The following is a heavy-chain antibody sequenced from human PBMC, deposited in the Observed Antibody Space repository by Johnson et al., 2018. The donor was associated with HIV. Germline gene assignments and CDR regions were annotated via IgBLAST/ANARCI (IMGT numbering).Heavy chain of an antibody. Sequence: QVQLVESGGGVVQPGRSLRLSCAASGFTFSNYAMHWVRQAPGKGLEWVAVISYDGNNKYYADSLKGRFTISRDNSKNTLYLQMNSLRAEDTAVYYCARDFGLFLGKDDAFDICGQGTMVTVSS. J-gene: IGHJ3*02. CDR2: ISYDGNNK. CDR1: GFTFSNYA. V-gene: IGHV3-30*04. D-gene: IGHD7-27*01. CDR3: ARDFGLFLGKDDAFDI.